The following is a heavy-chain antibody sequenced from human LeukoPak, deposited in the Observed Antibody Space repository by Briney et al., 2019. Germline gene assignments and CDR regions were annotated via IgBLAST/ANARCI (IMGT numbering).Heavy chain of an antibody. CDR2: IIPTFGTA. D-gene: IGHD2-15*01. V-gene: IGHV1-69*05. CDR1: GGTFSSYA. Sequence: SVKVSCKASGGTFSSYAISWVRQAPGQGLEWMGGIIPTFGTANYAQKFQGRVTITTDESTSTAYMELSSLRSEDTAVYYCARGVVVVAASVYFDYWGQGTLVTVSS. CDR3: ARGVVVVAASVYFDY. J-gene: IGHJ4*02.